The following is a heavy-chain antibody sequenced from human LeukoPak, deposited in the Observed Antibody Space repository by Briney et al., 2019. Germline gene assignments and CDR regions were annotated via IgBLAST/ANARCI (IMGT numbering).Heavy chain of an antibody. CDR1: GFTFSSYW. CDR3: ERAQWTAFDYYYYMDV. CDR2: IKQDGSEK. V-gene: IGHV3-7*01. D-gene: IGHD3/OR15-3a*01. J-gene: IGHJ6*03. Sequence: GGSLRLSCAASGFTFSSYWMSWVRQAPGKGLEWVANIKQDGSEKYYVDSVKGRFTISRDNAKNSLYLQMNGLRAEDTAIYYCERAQWTAFDYYYYMDVWGKGTTVTVSS.